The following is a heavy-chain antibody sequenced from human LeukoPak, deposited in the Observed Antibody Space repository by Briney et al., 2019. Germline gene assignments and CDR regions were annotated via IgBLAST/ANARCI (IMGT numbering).Heavy chain of an antibody. CDR3: ARGPKHSGYYFDY. V-gene: IGHV4-31*03. Sequence: PSETLSLTCTVSGGSISSGGYYWSWIRQHPGKGLEWIGYIYYSGSTYYNPSLKSRVTISVDTSKNQFSLKLSSVTAADTAVYYCARGPKHSGYYFDYWGQGTLVTVSS. CDR2: IYYSGST. CDR1: GGSISSGGYY. J-gene: IGHJ4*02. D-gene: IGHD1-14*01.